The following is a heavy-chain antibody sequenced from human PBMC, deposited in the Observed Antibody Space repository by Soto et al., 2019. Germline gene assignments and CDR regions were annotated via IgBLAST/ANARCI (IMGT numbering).Heavy chain of an antibody. V-gene: IGHV3-23*01. CDR1: GFTFSTYA. Sequence: GGSLRLSCVASGFTFSTYAKSWVRQAPGKGLEWVSAVSANNINTYYTDSVKGRFSISRDNSINLLYLQMNSLRTEDTAVYYCAHPRGYGVFDAYDIWGQGTMVTVSS. CDR2: VSANNINT. D-gene: IGHD4-17*01. CDR3: AHPRGYGVFDAYDI. J-gene: IGHJ3*02.